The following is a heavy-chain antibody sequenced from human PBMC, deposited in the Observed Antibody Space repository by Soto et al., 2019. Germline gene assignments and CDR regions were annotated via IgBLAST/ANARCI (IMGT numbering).Heavy chain of an antibody. D-gene: IGHD5-18*01. CDR1: GFTFSSYS. CDR2: ISSSSSTI. Sequence: PGESLKISCAASGFTFSSYSMNWVRQAPGKGLEWVSYISSSSSTIYYADSVKGRFTISRDNAKNSLYLQMNSLRAEDTAVYYCAKEGYSYGTGWFDPWGQGTLVTVSS. V-gene: IGHV3-48*01. CDR3: AKEGYSYGTGWFDP. J-gene: IGHJ5*02.